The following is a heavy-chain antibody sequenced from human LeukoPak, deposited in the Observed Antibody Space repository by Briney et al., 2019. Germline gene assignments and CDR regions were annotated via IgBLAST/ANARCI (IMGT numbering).Heavy chain of an antibody. CDR2: IKQDGSEK. V-gene: IGHV3-7*01. CDR3: ARGKYYYDSSGYYGTNGGFDY. J-gene: IGHJ4*02. Sequence: GGSLRLSCAASGFTFSSYWMSWVRQAPGKGLEGVANIKQDGSEKYYVDSVKGRFTISRVNAKNSLYLQMNSLRAEDTAVYYCARGKYYYDSSGYYGTNGGFDYWGQGTLVTVSS. D-gene: IGHD3-22*01. CDR1: GFTFSSYW.